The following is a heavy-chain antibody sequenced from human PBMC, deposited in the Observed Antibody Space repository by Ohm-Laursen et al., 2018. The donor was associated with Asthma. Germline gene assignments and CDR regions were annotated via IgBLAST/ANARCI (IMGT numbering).Heavy chain of an antibody. CDR3: ASFSGSLRDWFAP. CDR2: IYHSGST. V-gene: IGHV4-4*02. CDR1: GGSISSSNW. Sequence: SDTLSLTCAVSGGSISSSNWWSWVRQPPGKGLEWIGEIYHSGSTNYNPSLKSRVTISVDKSKNQFSLKLSSVTAADTAVYYCASFSGSLRDWFAPGGKGTLVPVSS. D-gene: IGHD1-26*01. J-gene: IGHJ5*02.